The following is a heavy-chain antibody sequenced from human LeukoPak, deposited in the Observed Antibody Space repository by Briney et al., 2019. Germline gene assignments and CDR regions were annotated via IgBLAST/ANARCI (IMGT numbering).Heavy chain of an antibody. D-gene: IGHD2-15*01. CDR3: ARDRGGGRPGGYFYS. CDR2: IKPDGSGR. J-gene: IGHJ4*02. Sequence: GGSLRLSCAASGFTFDDFWVSWLRQAPGKGREWVANIKPDGSGRYHPDSVRDRFTIPRDNAKNSLYLQMNSLRAEDTAVYYCARDRGGGRPGGYFYSWGEGILGTVSS. CDR1: GFTFDDFW. V-gene: IGHV3-7*01.